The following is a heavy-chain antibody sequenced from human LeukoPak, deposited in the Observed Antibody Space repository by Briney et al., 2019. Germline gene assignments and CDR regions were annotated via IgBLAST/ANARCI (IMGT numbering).Heavy chain of an antibody. Sequence: ASVKVSCTASGYTFTVYYMHWVRQATGQGLEWMGWMNPNSGNTGYAQKFQGRVTITRNTSISTAYMELSSLRSEDTAVCYCARGGVNVDTAVWGQGTLVTVSS. J-gene: IGHJ4*02. CDR2: MNPNSGNT. V-gene: IGHV1-8*03. D-gene: IGHD5-18*01. CDR3: ARGGVNVDTAV. CDR1: GYTFTVYY.